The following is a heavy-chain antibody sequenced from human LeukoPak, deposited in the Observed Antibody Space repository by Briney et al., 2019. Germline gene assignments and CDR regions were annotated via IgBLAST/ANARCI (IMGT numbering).Heavy chain of an antibody. CDR3: ARGSGDAFDI. V-gene: IGHV3-7*02. J-gene: IGHJ3*02. CDR1: GFTFTGYW. CDR2: IKQDGSEK. Sequence: GGSLRLSCAASGFTFTGYWMSWVRQAPGKGVEWVANIKQDGSEKYYVDSVKGRFTFSRDNSKNTLYLQMNGLRAEDTAVYYCARGSGDAFDIWGQGTMVTVSS.